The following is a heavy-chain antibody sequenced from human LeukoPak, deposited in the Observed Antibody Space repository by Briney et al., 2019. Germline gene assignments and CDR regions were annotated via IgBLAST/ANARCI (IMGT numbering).Heavy chain of an antibody. CDR1: GGTFSSYA. D-gene: IGHD3-10*01. V-gene: IGHV1-69*13. CDR3: ARAGYYYYGSGSYYNLDY. J-gene: IGHJ4*02. CDR2: IIPIFGTA. Sequence: SVKVSCKASGGTFSSYAISWVRQAPGQGLEWMGGIIPIFGTANYAQKFQGRVTITADESTSTAYMELSSLRSEDTAVYYCARAGYYYYGSGSYYNLDYWGQGTLVTVSS.